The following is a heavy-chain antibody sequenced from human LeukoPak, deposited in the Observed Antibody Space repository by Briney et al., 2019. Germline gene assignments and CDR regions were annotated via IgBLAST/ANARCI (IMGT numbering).Heavy chain of an antibody. J-gene: IGHJ4*02. CDR2: IYHSGST. CDR3: ARVEGYGSGSFDY. D-gene: IGHD3-10*01. CDR1: GYSISSGYY. Sequence: SETLSLTCAVSGYSISSGYYWGWIRQPPGKGLDWIGSIYHSGSTYYNPSLKSRVTILVDTSKNQFSLKLSSVTAADTAVYYCARVEGYGSGSFDYWGQGTLVTVSS. V-gene: IGHV4-38-2*01.